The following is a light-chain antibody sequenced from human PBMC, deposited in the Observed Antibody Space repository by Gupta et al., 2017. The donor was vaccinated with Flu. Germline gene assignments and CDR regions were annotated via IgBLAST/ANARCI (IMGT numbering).Light chain of an antibody. V-gene: IGLV1-40*01. J-gene: IGLJ3*02. CDR3: QSYDTSLSGWV. Sequence: QSVLTQPPSVSGAPGQRVTISCTWSSSNIGAGYDVHWYQQLPGRAPKVLIYGRSNRPSGVPDRFFGSKSGISASLAITGLQAEDEADYYCQSYDTSLSGWVFGGGTKVTAL. CDR1: SSNIGAGYD. CDR2: GRS.